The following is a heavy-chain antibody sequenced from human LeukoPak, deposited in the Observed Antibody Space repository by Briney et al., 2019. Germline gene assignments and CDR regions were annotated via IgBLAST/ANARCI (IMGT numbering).Heavy chain of an antibody. V-gene: IGHV3-21*01. D-gene: IGHD5-18*01. Sequence: PGGSLRLSCAASGFTFSSYSMNWVRQAPGKGLEWVSSISSSSSYIYYADSVKGRFTISRDNAKNSLYLQMNSLRAKDTAVYYCARGPRGYSYGVFDYWGQGTLVTVSS. J-gene: IGHJ4*02. CDR2: ISSSSSYI. CDR1: GFTFSSYS. CDR3: ARGPRGYSYGVFDY.